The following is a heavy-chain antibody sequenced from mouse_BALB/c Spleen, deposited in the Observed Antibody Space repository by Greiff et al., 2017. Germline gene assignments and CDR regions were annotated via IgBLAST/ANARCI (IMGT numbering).Heavy chain of an antibody. CDR1: GYTFTSYW. J-gene: IGHJ2*01. Sequence: QVQLQQPGAELVKPGASVKMSCKASGYTFTSYWMHWVKQRPGQGLEWIGVIDPSDSYTSYNQKFKGKATLTVDTSSSTAYMQLSSLTSEDSAVYYCKRGEDGNYAWGQGTTRTGSA. CDR3: KRGEDGNYA. V-gene: IGHV1S127*01. D-gene: IGHD2-1*01. CDR2: IDPSDSYT.